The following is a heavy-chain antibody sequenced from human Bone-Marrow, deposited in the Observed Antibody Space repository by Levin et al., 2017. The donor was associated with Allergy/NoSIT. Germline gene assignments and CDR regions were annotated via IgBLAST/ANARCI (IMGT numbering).Heavy chain of an antibody. V-gene: IGHV1-69*13. Sequence: ASVKVSCKASGGTFSSYAISWVRQAPGQGLEWMGGIIPIFGTANYAQKFQGRVTITADESTSTAYMELSSLRSEDTAVYYCARGAPQPHIVVVTARGMDVWGQGTTVTVSS. D-gene: IGHD2-21*02. CDR2: IIPIFGTA. CDR3: ARGAPQPHIVVVTARGMDV. CDR1: GGTFSSYA. J-gene: IGHJ6*02.